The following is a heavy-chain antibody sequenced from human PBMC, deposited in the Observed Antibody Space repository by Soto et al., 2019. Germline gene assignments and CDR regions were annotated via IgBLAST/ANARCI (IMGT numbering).Heavy chain of an antibody. V-gene: IGHV3-30*18. CDR1: GFTFSSYG. CDR2: ISYDGNNK. D-gene: IGHD4-17*01. CDR3: AKDHLETTVTTPSY. J-gene: IGHJ4*02. Sequence: QVQLVESGGGVVQPGRSLRLSCAASGFTFSSYGMHWVHQAPGKGLEWVAVISYDGNNKYYADSVKGRFTISRDNFKNTLYRQRDSLRAEDTAMYYCAKDHLETTVTTPSYWGQGTLVTVSS.